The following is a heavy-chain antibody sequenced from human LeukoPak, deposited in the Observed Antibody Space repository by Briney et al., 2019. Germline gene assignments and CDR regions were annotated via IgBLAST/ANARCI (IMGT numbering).Heavy chain of an antibody. D-gene: IGHD6-19*01. Sequence: SETLSLTCTVSGGSISSYYWSWIRQPPGKGLEWIGYIYYSGSTNYNPSLKSRVTISVDTSKNQFSLKLSSVTAADTAVYYCARGASRIYSSGWYDTGDYFDYWGQGTLVTVSS. V-gene: IGHV4-59*08. CDR3: ARGASRIYSSGWYDTGDYFDY. CDR2: IYYSGST. CDR1: GGSISSYY. J-gene: IGHJ4*02.